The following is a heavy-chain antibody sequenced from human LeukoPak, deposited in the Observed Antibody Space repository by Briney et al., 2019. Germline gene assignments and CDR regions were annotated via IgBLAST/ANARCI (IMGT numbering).Heavy chain of an antibody. J-gene: IGHJ6*02. D-gene: IGHD3-10*01. CDR2: IWYDGSNK. CDR3: AKDMVRGYGSGSPQAPGLGRRNYYGMDV. CDR1: GFTFNNYG. Sequence: GGSLRLSCAASGFTFNNYGMHWVRQAPGKGLEWVAVIWYDGSNKYYADSVKGRFTISRDNSKNSLYLQMNSLRAEDTALYYCAKDMVRGYGSGSPQAPGLGRRNYYGMDVWGQGTTVTVSS. V-gene: IGHV3-30*02.